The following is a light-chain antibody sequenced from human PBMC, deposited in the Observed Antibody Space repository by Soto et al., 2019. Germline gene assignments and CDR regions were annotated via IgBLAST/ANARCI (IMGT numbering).Light chain of an antibody. CDR1: SSDIGHYDY. Sequence: QSALAQPASVSGSPGQSITISCAGTSSDIGHYDYVSWYQQHPGKAPKLMIYHVTYRPSGVSNRYSGSKSGNSASLTISGLQADDEADYYCCSLTTSHTYVFGSGTKVTVL. CDR3: CSLTTSHTYV. CDR2: HVT. J-gene: IGLJ1*01. V-gene: IGLV2-14*03.